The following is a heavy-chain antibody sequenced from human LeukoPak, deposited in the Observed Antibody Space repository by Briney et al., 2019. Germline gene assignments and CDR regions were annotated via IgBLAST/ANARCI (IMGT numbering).Heavy chain of an antibody. CDR2: IYPGDSDT. D-gene: IGHD6-6*01. V-gene: IGHV5-51*01. Sequence: GASLKISCKGSGSSFTSYWIGWVRQMPGKGLEGMGIIYPGDSDTRYSPSFHGQVTISADKSISTAYLQWSSLKASDTAMYYCARSIDSTSLDYWGQGTLVTVSS. CDR1: GSSFTSYW. CDR3: ARSIDSTSLDY. J-gene: IGHJ4*02.